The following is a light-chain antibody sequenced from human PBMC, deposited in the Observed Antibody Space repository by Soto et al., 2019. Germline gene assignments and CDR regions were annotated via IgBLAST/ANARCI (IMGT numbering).Light chain of an antibody. Sequence: DIQISKAPSILSASVRDRVTITCRASQTISSWLAWYQQKPGKAPKLLIYKASTLKSGVPSRFSGSGSGTEFTLTISSLQPDDFATYYCQHYNSYSEAFGQGTKVDI. J-gene: IGKJ1*01. CDR1: QTISSW. CDR2: KAS. V-gene: IGKV1-5*03. CDR3: QHYNSYSEA.